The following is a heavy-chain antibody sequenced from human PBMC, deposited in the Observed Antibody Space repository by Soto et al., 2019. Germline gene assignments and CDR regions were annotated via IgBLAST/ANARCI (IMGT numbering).Heavy chain of an antibody. V-gene: IGHV6-1*01. CDR3: AREARYDFWSGYYFDY. Sequence: SQTLSLTCAISGDSVSSNSAAWNWIRQSPSRGLEWLGRTYYRSKWYNDYAVSVKSRITINPYTSKNQFSLQLNSVTPEDTAVYYCAREARYDFWSGYYFDYWGQGTLVTVSS. J-gene: IGHJ4*02. CDR1: GDSVSSNSAA. D-gene: IGHD3-3*01. CDR2: TYYRSKWYN.